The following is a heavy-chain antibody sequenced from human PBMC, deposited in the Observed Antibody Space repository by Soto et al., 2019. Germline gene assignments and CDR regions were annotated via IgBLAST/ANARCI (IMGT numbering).Heavy chain of an antibody. Sequence: QVQLQESGPGLVKPSETLSLTCTVSGGSISSYYWSWIRQPPGKGLEWIGYIYYTGSTNYNPSLTRRVTISVDTSTTQFSLPLSSVTAADTAVYYCANFTWYCDLWGRGTLVTVSS. V-gene: IGHV4-59*01. J-gene: IGHJ2*01. CDR3: ANFTWYCDL. CDR2: IYYTGST. CDR1: GGSISSYY.